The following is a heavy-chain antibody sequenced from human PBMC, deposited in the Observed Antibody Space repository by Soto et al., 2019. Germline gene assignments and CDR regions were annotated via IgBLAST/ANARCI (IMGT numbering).Heavy chain of an antibody. CDR2: ISGSGGST. V-gene: IGHV3-23*01. J-gene: IGHJ6*03. CDR1: GFTFSSYA. CDR3: AKGGLYYDLDV. Sequence: GGSLRLSCAASGFTFSSYAMSWVRQAPGTGLEWVSGISGSGGSTYYADSVKGRFTISRDNSKNTLYRQMNSLRAEDTAVYYCAKGGLYYDLDVWGKGTMVTVSS.